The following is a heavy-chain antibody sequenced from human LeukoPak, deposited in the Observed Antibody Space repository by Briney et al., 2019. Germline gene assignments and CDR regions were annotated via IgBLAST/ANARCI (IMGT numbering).Heavy chain of an antibody. CDR1: GGSFSSFF. CDR2: IFHSGRT. CDR3: ARVRGDAVHGYNIGFGYFDY. J-gene: IGHJ4*02. D-gene: IGHD5-24*01. Sequence: PSETLSLTCTVSGGSFSSFFWNWIRQPPGQGLEWIGFIFHSGRTDYNTSPKRPATISVDTSKNKFSLRLTCVTGADTAVYYCARVRGDAVHGYNIGFGYFDYWGQGVLVTVSS. V-gene: IGHV4-59*01.